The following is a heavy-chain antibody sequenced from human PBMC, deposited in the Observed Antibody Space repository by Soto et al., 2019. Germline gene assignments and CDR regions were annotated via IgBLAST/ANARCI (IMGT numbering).Heavy chain of an antibody. CDR2: IFHGGTT. D-gene: IGHD3-22*01. CDR1: GGSISSGSYS. V-gene: IGHV4-30-2*01. J-gene: IGHJ3*02. Sequence: KPSETLSLTCTVSGGSISSGSYSWSWIRHPPGKGLEWIGYIFHGGTTYYNPSLKSRVTISVDRSKSQFSLRLSSVTASDTAMYYCARGPYDSTGYFSAFDIWGQGTMVTVSS. CDR3: ARGPYDSTGYFSAFDI.